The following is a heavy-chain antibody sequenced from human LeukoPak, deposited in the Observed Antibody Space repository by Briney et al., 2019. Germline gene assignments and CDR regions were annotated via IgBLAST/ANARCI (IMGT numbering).Heavy chain of an antibody. Sequence: GGSLRLSCAASGFTFSSYSMNWVRQAPGKGLEWVSYISSSSSTIYYADSVKGRFTISRDNAKNSLYLQMNSLRAEDTAVYYCARVPVAGTKRNYYYYYMDVWGKGTTVTISS. CDR1: GFTFSSYS. CDR2: ISSSSSTI. CDR3: ARVPVAGTKRNYYYYYMDV. V-gene: IGHV3-48*01. D-gene: IGHD6-19*01. J-gene: IGHJ6*03.